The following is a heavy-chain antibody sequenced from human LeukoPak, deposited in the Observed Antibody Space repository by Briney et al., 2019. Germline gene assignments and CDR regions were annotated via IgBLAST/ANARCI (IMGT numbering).Heavy chain of an antibody. D-gene: IGHD3-10*01. Sequence: GGSLRLSCAASGFTFSSYSMNWVRQAPGKGLEWVSYISSSSSTVYYADSVKGRFTISRDNAKNSLYLQMNSLRDEDTAVYYCARTLALYGSGSFFDFWGQGTLVTVSS. CDR1: GFTFSSYS. J-gene: IGHJ4*02. V-gene: IGHV3-48*02. CDR3: ARTLALYGSGSFFDF. CDR2: ISSSSSTV.